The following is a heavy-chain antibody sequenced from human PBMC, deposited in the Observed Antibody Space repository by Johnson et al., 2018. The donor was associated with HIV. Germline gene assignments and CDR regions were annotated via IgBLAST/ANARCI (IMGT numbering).Heavy chain of an antibody. CDR1: GFTVSSNY. CDR2: IRYDGSNK. J-gene: IGHJ3*02. Sequence: QVQLVESGGGLVQPGGSLRLSCAASGFTVSSNYMSWVRQAPGTGLEWVAFIRYDGSNKYCADSVKGRFTISSDNSKKTLYLQMGRLRAEDMAVYYCARGTYCGGDCFWVGDAFDIWGQGTMVTVSS. V-gene: IGHV3-30*02. CDR3: ARGTYCGGDCFWVGDAFDI. D-gene: IGHD2-21*02.